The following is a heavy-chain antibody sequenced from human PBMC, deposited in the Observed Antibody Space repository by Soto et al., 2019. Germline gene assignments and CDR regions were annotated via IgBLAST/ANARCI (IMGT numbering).Heavy chain of an antibody. V-gene: IGHV4-34*01. Sequence: QVQLQQWGAGLLKPSETLSLTCAVYGGSFSGYYWSWIRQPPGKGLEWIGEINHSGSTNYNPSLKSRVTISVDTSKNQFSLKLSSVTAADTAVYYCARRPTHAAVRHYYDSSGGAFDIWGQGTMVTVSS. J-gene: IGHJ3*02. D-gene: IGHD3-22*01. CDR1: GGSFSGYY. CDR2: INHSGST. CDR3: ARRPTHAAVRHYYDSSGGAFDI.